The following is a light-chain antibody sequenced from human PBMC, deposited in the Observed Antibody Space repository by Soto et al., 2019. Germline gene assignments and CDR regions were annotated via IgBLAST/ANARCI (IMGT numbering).Light chain of an antibody. CDR3: QKYGSSPTWT. CDR1: QSVSSSY. CDR2: GAS. Sequence: EIVLTQSPGTLSLSPGERATLSCRASQSVSSSYLAWYQQKPGQAPRLLIYGASSRATGIPDRFSGSGSGTDFTRTISRLEPEDFAVYYCQKYGSSPTWTFGQGTKVEIK. J-gene: IGKJ1*01. V-gene: IGKV3-20*01.